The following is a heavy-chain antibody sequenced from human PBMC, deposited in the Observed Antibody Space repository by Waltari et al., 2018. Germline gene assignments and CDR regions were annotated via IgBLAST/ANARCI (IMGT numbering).Heavy chain of an antibody. CDR1: GPTFDSYT. V-gene: IGHV3-21*01. J-gene: IGHJ4*02. Sequence: EVQLVESGGGLVTPGGSLRLSCSASGPTFDSYTMNWVRQAPGKGLVWLSSIRSSTTYIFYAGAVKGRFTISRDNVKNTLYLQMNSLRAEDTAVYYCATTLKVGSPSNFDFWGQGTLVTVSS. D-gene: IGHD1-26*01. CDR3: ATTLKVGSPSNFDF. CDR2: IRSSTTYI.